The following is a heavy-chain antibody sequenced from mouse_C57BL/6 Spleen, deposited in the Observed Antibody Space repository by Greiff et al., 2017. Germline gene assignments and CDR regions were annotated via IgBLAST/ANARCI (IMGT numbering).Heavy chain of an antibody. V-gene: IGHV1-74*01. D-gene: IGHD1-1*01. J-gene: IGHJ1*03. CDR1: GYTFTSYW. CDR2: IHPSGGGT. Sequence: QVQLQQPGAELVKPGASVKVSCKASGYTFTSYWMHWVKQRPGQGLEWIGRIHPSGGGTNSNQKFKGKATLTVDKSSSTAYMQLSSLTSEDSAVYYGAIEGNGSGYWYFDVWGTGTTVTVSS. CDR3: AIEGNGSGYWYFDV.